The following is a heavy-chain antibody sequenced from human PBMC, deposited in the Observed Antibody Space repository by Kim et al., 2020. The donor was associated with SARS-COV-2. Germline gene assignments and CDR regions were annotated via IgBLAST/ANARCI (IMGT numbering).Heavy chain of an antibody. D-gene: IGHD3-22*01. Sequence: ASVKVSCKASGYTFSGHTIHWVRRAPGQGLECMGWITVANGVAHYSPKFQGRVAITRDTSANIAYMELSSLRSEDTAVYYFARGGAGYLDYWGQGTLVTVSS. CDR2: ITVANGVA. CDR3: ARGGAGYLDY. CDR1: GYTFSGHT. J-gene: IGHJ4*02. V-gene: IGHV1-3*01.